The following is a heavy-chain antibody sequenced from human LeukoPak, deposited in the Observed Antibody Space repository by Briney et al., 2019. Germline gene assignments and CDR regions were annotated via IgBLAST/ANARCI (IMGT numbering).Heavy chain of an antibody. D-gene: IGHD3-10*01. V-gene: IGHV3-33*01. CDR1: GFTFSVYG. Sequence: PGGSLRLSCAASGFTFSVYGMHWVRQAPGKGLEWVAVIWYDGSNKYYADSVKGRFTISRDNSKNTLYLQMNSLRAEDTAVYYCARDDVYGSGSYRLSYGMDVWGQGTTVTVSS. J-gene: IGHJ6*02. CDR3: ARDDVYGSGSYRLSYGMDV. CDR2: IWYDGSNK.